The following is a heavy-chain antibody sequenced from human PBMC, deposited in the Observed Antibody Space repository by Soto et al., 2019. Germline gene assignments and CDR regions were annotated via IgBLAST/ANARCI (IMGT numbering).Heavy chain of an antibody. Sequence: SETLSLTCTVSGGSISSYYWSWIRQPPGKGLEWIGYIYYSGSTNYNPSLKSRVTISVDTSKNQFSLKLSSVTAADTAVYYCARDLGGAYFDYWGQGTLVTVSS. CDR3: ARDLGGAYFDY. V-gene: IGHV4-59*01. J-gene: IGHJ4*02. CDR2: IYYSGST. D-gene: IGHD3-16*01. CDR1: GGSISSYY.